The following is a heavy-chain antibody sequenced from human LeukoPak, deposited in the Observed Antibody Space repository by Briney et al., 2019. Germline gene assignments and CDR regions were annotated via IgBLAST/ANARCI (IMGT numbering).Heavy chain of an antibody. CDR2: ISVGGAN. CDR1: GGSISTFY. Sequence: SETLSLTCTVSGGSISTFYWNWIRQSPGKGLEWIGYISVGGANNYNPSLKSRVSISVDTSKNQFSLRLSSVTAADTALYYCARGFPLYSGTYSDPFDIWGRGTMVTVSS. CDR3: ARGFPLYSGTYSDPFDI. D-gene: IGHD1-26*01. V-gene: IGHV4-59*01. J-gene: IGHJ3*02.